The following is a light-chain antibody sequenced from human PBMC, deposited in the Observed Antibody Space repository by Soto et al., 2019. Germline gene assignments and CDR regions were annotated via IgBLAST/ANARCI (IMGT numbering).Light chain of an antibody. CDR1: SSDVGGYNY. J-gene: IGLJ2*01. V-gene: IGLV2-14*01. Sequence: QSALTQPASVSGSPGQSITISCTGTSSDVGGYNYVSWYQQHPGKAPKLIIFEVSNRPSGVSHRFSGSKSGNTASLTISGLQAEDEADYYCCSFVRTNGLLFGGGTKLTVL. CDR3: CSFVRTNGLL. CDR2: EVS.